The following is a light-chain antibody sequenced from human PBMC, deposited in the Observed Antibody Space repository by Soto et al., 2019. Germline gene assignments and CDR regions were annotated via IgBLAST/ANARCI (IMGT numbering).Light chain of an antibody. V-gene: IGKV3-20*01. CDR3: QQFSSSPLT. J-gene: IGKJ4*01. CDR1: QSVSSN. Sequence: EIVLTQSPGTLSLSPGERATLSCRASQSVSSNLAWYQQKPGQAPRLLIYGASTRATGIPDRFSGSGSGTDFTLTSSRLEPEDFAVYFCQQFSSSPLTFGGGTKVDIK. CDR2: GAS.